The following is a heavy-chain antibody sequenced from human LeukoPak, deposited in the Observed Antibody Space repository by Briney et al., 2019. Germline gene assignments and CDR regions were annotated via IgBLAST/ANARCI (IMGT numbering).Heavy chain of an antibody. CDR2: VDNNGGTT. D-gene: IGHD1-26*01. J-gene: IGHJ6*02. CDR3: ARVNGTMYRYYGMDV. V-gene: IGHV3-64*02. CDR1: GFTFSNYP. Sequence: GGSLRLSCIASGFTFSNYPIYWVRQAPGKGLEYVSAVDNNGGTTHYAESVKGRFIISRDNPKNTVHLQMGSLRPEDMAIHYCARVNGTMYRYYGMDVWGQGTAVSVSS.